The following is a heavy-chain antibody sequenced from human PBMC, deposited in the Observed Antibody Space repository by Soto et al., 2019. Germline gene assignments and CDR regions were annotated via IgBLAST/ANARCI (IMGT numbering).Heavy chain of an antibody. CDR2: INPKSGGT. CDR1: GYSFTDYH. V-gene: IGHV1-2*04. D-gene: IGHD2-8*01. CDR3: ARGDSTDCSNGVCSFFYNHDMDV. J-gene: IGHJ4*02. Sequence: ASVKVSCKASGYSFTDYHIHWVRQAPGQGLEWLGRINPKSGGTSTAQKFQGWVTITTDTSISTASMELTRLTSDDTAIYYCARGDSTDCSNGVCSFFYNHDMDVWGQGTLVTVSS.